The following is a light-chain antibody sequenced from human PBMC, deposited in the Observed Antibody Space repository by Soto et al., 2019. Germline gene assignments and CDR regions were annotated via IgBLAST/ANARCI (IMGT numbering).Light chain of an antibody. CDR1: ASDLGGYSF. CDR2: DVN. V-gene: IGLV2-8*01. CDR3: SAHGGNNPHG. J-gene: IGLJ1*01. Sequence: QSALTPPPSASGSPGQSVAISCTGTASDLGGYSFVSWYQQHPGKAPKLLIYDVNKRPSGVPDRFSGSKSGNTASLTVSGLQAEDEAEYYCSAHGGNNPHGFGPGTEHTVL.